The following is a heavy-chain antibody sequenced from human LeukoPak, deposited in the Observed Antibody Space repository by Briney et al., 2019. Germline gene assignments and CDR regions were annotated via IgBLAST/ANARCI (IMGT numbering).Heavy chain of an antibody. J-gene: IGHJ4*02. CDR1: GGSFSGYY. CDR2: INHSGST. Sequence: PSETLSLTCAVYGGSFSGYYWSWIRQPPGKGQEWIGEINHSGSTNYNPSLKSRVTISVDTSKNQFSLKLSSVTAADTAVYYCARSGNTYYDFWSGYYPLAYWGQGTLDTVSS. V-gene: IGHV4-34*01. D-gene: IGHD3-3*01. CDR3: ARSGNTYYDFWSGYYPLAY.